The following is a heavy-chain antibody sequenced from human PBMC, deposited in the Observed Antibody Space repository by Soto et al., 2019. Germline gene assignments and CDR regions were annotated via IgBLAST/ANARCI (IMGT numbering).Heavy chain of an antibody. CDR1: GYSFATSG. V-gene: IGHV1-18*01. CDR2: ISAYNGNT. J-gene: IGHJ4*02. CDR3: ARAGHYYDSSGYAN. Sequence: ASVKVSCKASGYSFATSGISWVRQAPGQGLEWMGWISAYNGNTNYEQKLQDRVTMTTNTSTSTAYLELRSLRSDDTAVYYCARAGHYYDSSGYANWGQGTLVTVSS. D-gene: IGHD3-22*01.